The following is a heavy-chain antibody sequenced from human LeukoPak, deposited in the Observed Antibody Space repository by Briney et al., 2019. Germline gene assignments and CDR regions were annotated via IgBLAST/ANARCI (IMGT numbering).Heavy chain of an antibody. V-gene: IGHV4-59*01. CDR3: ARDGHEYSSSSLDY. CDR2: IYYSGST. Sequence: SETLSLTCTVSGGSISSYYWSWIRQPPGKGLEWIGYIYYSGSTNYNPSLKSRVTISVDTSKNQFSLKLSSVTAADTAVYYCARDGHEYSSSSLDYWGQGTLVTVSS. CDR1: GGSISSYY. D-gene: IGHD6-6*01. J-gene: IGHJ4*02.